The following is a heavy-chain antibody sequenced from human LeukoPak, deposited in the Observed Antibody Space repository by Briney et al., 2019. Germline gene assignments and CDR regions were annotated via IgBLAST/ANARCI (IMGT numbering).Heavy chain of an antibody. D-gene: IGHD3-10*01. CDR2: INHSGST. J-gene: IGHJ4*02. V-gene: IGHV4-34*01. CDR1: GGSFSGYY. CDR3: ARGGSSGSYTL. Sequence: SVTLSLTCAVYGGSFSGYYWSWFCQPPGKGLEWIGEINHSGSTNYNPSLKSRVTISVDTSKNHFSLKLSSVTAADTAAYYCARGGSSGSYTLWGQGTLVTVSS.